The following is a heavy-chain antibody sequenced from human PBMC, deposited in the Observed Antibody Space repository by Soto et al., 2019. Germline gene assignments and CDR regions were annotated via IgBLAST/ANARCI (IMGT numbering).Heavy chain of an antibody. CDR1: GYTFTSSQ. CDR3: ARGLHSRSYYM. CDR2: INPSGGSA. Sequence: QVQLVQSGAEVKKPGSSVKVSCKASGYTFTSSQIHWVRQAPGQGLEWMGIINPSGGSATYAQMFQGRVTMTTDTSTSTVFMELSSLTSEDTAMYYCARGLHSRSYYMWGQGTLVTVSS. V-gene: IGHV1-46*01. J-gene: IGHJ4*02. D-gene: IGHD3-10*01.